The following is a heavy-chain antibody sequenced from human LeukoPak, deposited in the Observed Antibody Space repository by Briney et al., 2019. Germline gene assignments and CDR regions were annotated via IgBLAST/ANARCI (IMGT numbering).Heavy chain of an antibody. V-gene: IGHV3-74*01. D-gene: IGHD1-26*01. Sequence: QTGGSLRLSCAASGSTLSSYWMHWVRQAPGKGLVWVSRINSDGSSTSYADSVKGRFTISRDNAKNTLYLQMNSLRAEDTAVYYCATPRGSGSYLAFDYWGQGTLVTVSS. CDR2: INSDGSST. CDR3: ATPRGSGSYLAFDY. CDR1: GSTLSSYW. J-gene: IGHJ4*02.